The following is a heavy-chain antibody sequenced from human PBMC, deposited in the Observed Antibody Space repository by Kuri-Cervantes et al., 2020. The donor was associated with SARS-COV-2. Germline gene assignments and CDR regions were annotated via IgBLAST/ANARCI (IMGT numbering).Heavy chain of an antibody. D-gene: IGHD7-27*01. Sequence: GSLRLSCTVSGGSISSYYWSWSRQPPGKGLEWIGSIYYSGSTYYNPSLKSRVTISVDTSKNQFSLMLSSVTAADTAVYYCARHLWADGMDVWGQGTMVTVSS. CDR1: GGSISSYY. CDR2: IYYSGST. J-gene: IGHJ6*02. V-gene: IGHV4-59*05. CDR3: ARHLWADGMDV.